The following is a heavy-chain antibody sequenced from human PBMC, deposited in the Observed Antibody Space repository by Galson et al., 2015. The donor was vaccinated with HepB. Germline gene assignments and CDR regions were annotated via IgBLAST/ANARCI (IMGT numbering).Heavy chain of an antibody. Sequence: SVKVSCKASGYPFTGYYIHWVRQAPGQGLEWMGWINPDSGGTNYAQELQGRVTMTRDTSVSTAYMELNWLTSDDTAVYHCARVGIVGVTTYFDYWGQGTLVTVSS. CDR1: GYPFTGYY. V-gene: IGHV1-2*02. CDR3: ARVGIVGVTTYFDY. J-gene: IGHJ4*02. D-gene: IGHD1-26*01. CDR2: INPDSGGT.